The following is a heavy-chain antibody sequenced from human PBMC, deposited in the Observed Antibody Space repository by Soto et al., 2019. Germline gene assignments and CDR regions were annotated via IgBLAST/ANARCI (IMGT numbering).Heavy chain of an antibody. D-gene: IGHD4-17*01. CDR1: GGTFSSYA. CDR2: IIPIFGTA. V-gene: IGHV1-69*01. J-gene: IGHJ4*02. CDR3: ARYNVAGDYERIFDY. Sequence: VKVSCKASGGTFSSYAISWVRQAPGQGLEWMGGIIPIFGTANYAQKFQGRVTITADESTSTAYMELSSLRSEDTAVYYCARYNVAGDYERIFDYWGQGTLVTVSS.